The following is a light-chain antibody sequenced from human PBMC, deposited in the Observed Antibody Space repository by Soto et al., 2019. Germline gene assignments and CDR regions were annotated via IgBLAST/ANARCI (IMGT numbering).Light chain of an antibody. J-gene: IGKJ3*01. CDR3: QQYTASSAIFT. CDR1: QRVNSNY. Sequence: VLTQSPGTLSLSPGERATLSCRASQRVNSNYFAWYQQKPGQAPRLLVFGASTRATGIPDRFSGSGSGTDFILTISRVEPEDFAVYYCQQYTASSAIFTFSPGTRVDIK. V-gene: IGKV3-20*01. CDR2: GAS.